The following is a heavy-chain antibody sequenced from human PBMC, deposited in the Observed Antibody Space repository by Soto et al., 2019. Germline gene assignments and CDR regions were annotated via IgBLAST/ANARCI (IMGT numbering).Heavy chain of an antibody. CDR2: ISAHNGNT. D-gene: IGHD3-16*01. CDR1: GYSFSSYG. V-gene: IGHV1-18*01. Sequence: QVQLVQSGAEVKKPGASVKVSCKASGYSFSSYGISWLRQAPGQGLEWMGWISAHNGNTNYAQKVQGRVTMTTDTPTSTAYMELRSLRSDDTAVYYCARDPGGGLVDYWGQGALVTVSS. CDR3: ARDPGGGLVDY. J-gene: IGHJ4*02.